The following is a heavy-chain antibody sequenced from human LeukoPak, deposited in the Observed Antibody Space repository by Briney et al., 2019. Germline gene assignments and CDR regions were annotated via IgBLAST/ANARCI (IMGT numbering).Heavy chain of an antibody. Sequence: SETLSLTCAVYGGSFSGYYWSWIRQPPGKGLEWIGEINHSGSTNYNPSLKSRVTISVDTSKNQFSLKLSSVTAADTAVYYCARTNGSGKYNWFDPWGQGTLVTVSS. CDR2: INHSGST. D-gene: IGHD3-10*01. CDR3: ARTNGSGKYNWFDP. CDR1: GGSFSGYY. J-gene: IGHJ5*02. V-gene: IGHV4-34*01.